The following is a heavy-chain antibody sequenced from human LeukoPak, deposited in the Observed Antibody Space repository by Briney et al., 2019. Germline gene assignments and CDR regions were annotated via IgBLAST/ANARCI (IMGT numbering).Heavy chain of an antibody. CDR3: ARAPTASYYDFWSGYYMMGSWFDP. CDR1: GGSISSGSYY. V-gene: IGHV4-39*07. Sequence: PSETLSLTCTVSGGSISSGSYYWSWIRQPPGKGLEWIGEINHSGSTNYNPSLKSRVTISVDTSKNQFSLKLSSVTAADTAVYYCARAPTASYYDFWSGYYMMGSWFDPWGQGTLVTVSS. J-gene: IGHJ5*02. CDR2: INHSGST. D-gene: IGHD3-3*01.